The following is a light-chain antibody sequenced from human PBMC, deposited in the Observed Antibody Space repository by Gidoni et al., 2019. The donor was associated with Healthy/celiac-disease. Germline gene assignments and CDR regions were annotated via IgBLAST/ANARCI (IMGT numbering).Light chain of an antibody. V-gene: IGKV3-11*01. J-gene: IGKJ3*01. CDR3: QQRSNWPPEFT. Sequence: EIVLTQSPATLSLSPGDRATLSCRASQSVSSYLAWYQQKPGQAPRLLLYDASTRATGIPARFSGSGSGTDFTLPISSLEPEDFAVYYCQQRSNWPPEFTFGPGTKVDIK. CDR2: DAS. CDR1: QSVSSY.